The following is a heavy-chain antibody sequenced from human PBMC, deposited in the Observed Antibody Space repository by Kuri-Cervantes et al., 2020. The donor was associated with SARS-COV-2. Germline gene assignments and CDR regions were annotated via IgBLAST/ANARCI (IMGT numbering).Heavy chain of an antibody. CDR3: ARLEVFGVTGYYYMDV. CDR2: INHRGDT. Sequence: SETLSLTCALHYGTLTGYQWSWIRQPPGRGLEWIGGINHRGDTNYNPSLKSRVTISVDTPKTQFSLTLKSVTAADTAVYFCARLEVFGVTGYYYMDVWGKGTTVTVSS. D-gene: IGHD3-10*01. CDR1: YGTLTGYQ. V-gene: IGHV4-34*01. J-gene: IGHJ6*03.